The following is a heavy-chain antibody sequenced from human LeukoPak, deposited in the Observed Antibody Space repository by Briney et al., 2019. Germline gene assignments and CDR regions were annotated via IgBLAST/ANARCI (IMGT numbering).Heavy chain of an antibody. J-gene: IGHJ6*03. CDR3: ARQSTMTEDYYYYMDV. Sequence: KAGESLKISCKGSGYSFTSYWIGWVRQMPGKGLEWMGIIYPGDSDTRYSPSFQGQVTISADKSISTAYLQWSSLKASDTAMYYCARQSTMTEDYYYYMDVWGKGTTVTVS. CDR2: IYPGDSDT. V-gene: IGHV5-51*01. CDR1: GYSFTSYW. D-gene: IGHD3-22*01.